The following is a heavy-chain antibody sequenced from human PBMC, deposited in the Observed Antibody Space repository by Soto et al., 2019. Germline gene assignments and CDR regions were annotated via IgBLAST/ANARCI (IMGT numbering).Heavy chain of an antibody. CDR2: ISYDGSNK. CDR1: GFTLSSYA. V-gene: IGHV3-30-3*01. Sequence: QVQLVESGGGVVQPGRSLRLSCAASGFTLSSYAMHWVRQAPGKGLEWVAVISYDGSNKYYADSVKGRFTISRDNSKNTQDLQMDSLRAKDTAVYYCARGGRGEYYYYYGMDVWSQGTTVTVSS. CDR3: ARGGRGEYYYYYGMDV. J-gene: IGHJ6*02.